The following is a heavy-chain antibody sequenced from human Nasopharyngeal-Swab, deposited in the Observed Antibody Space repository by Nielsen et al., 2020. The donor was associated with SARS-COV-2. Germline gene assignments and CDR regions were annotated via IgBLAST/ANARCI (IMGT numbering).Heavy chain of an antibody. Sequence: GGSLRLSCAASGFSLSSYWMHWVRQAPGKGLSWVSRINPDGNTINYADSVKGRFTISRDTAKNTLYLQRSSLRVEDTAVYYCTRDTFGPTDSWGQGTLVTVSS. CDR1: GFSLSSYW. CDR2: INPDGNTI. D-gene: IGHD2/OR15-2a*01. V-gene: IGHV3-74*01. J-gene: IGHJ4*02. CDR3: TRDTFGPTDS.